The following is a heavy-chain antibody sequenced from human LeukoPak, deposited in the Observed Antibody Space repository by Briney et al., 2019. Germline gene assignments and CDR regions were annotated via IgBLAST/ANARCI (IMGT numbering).Heavy chain of an antibody. CDR1: GYSFPSYW. CDR3: ARLLRNIAAAVYYFDN. CDR2: IYSGDSDT. D-gene: IGHD6-13*01. Sequence: GESLKISCKGSGYSFPSYWIGWVRQMPGKGLEWMGIIYSGDSDTRYSPSFQGQVTISADKSISTAYLQWSGLKASDTAMYYCARLLRNIAAAVYYFDNWGQGTLVTVSS. V-gene: IGHV5-51*01. J-gene: IGHJ4*02.